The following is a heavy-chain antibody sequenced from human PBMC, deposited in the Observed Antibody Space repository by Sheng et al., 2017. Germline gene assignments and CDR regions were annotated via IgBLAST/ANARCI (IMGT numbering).Heavy chain of an antibody. V-gene: IGHV4-39*07. CDR2: VYYSGST. CDR3: ARESGYHGF. D-gene: IGHD3-22*01. Sequence: QVQLQESGPGLVKPSETLSLSCSVSGDSISGHAIYWGWIRQTPGKGLEWIATVYYSGSTYYNPSLRSRATISMDTSKNQFSLRLSPVTAADMAVYFCARESGYHGFWGPGTLVTVSS. J-gene: IGHJ4*02. CDR1: GDSISGHAIY.